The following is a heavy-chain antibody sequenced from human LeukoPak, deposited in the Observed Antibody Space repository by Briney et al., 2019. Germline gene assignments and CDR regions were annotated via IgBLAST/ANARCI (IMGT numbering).Heavy chain of an antibody. CDR3: ARTDVVRGIITYFYGMDV. CDR2: CDHSGKR. Sequence: RSETLSVTCPVSGYSLSSECYWGWMRGPPGTGEGPVGGCDHSGKRYYNPSLKSRVTISVDTSKNQFSLKLTSVTAADTAVYYCARTDVVRGIITYFYGMDVWGKGTTVTVSS. D-gene: IGHD3-10*01. J-gene: IGHJ6*04. V-gene: IGHV4-38-2*01. CDR1: GYSLSSECY.